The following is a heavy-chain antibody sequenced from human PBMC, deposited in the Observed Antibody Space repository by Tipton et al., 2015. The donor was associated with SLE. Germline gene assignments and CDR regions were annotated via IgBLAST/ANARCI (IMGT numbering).Heavy chain of an antibody. J-gene: IGHJ4*02. D-gene: IGHD5-18*01. CDR3: GRQVVLTRGYSYGHFDY. CDR1: GDSISSGGYY. CDR2: VYYSGTT. V-gene: IGHV4-39*01. Sequence: TLSLTCTVSGDSISSGGYYWGWIRQPPGKGLEWIGNVYYSGTTYYNPSLKSRVTISVDTSKNQFSLKVSSVTAADTAVYYCGRQVVLTRGYSYGHFDYWGQGTLVIVSS.